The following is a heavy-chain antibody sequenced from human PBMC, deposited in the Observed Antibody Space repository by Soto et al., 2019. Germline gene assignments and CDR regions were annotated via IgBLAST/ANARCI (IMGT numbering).Heavy chain of an antibody. CDR2: IWYDGSNK. V-gene: IGHV3-33*06. J-gene: IGHJ4*02. D-gene: IGHD3-22*01. CDR1: GFTFSSYG. Sequence: QVQLVESGGGVVQPGRSLRLSCAASGFTFSSYGMHWVRQAPGKGLEWVAVIWYDGSNKYYADSVKGRFTISRDNSKNTLYLQMNSLRAEDTAVYYCAKDSEDSSGYYYLIDYWGQGTLVTVSS. CDR3: AKDSEDSSGYYYLIDY.